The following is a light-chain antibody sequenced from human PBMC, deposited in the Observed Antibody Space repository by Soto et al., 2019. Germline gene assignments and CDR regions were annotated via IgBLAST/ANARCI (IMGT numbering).Light chain of an antibody. J-gene: IGKJ1*01. Sequence: DIQMTQSPSTLSGSVGDRVTIPSRASQTISSWLAWYQQKQGKAPKLLIYKASTLKSGVPSRFSGSGSGTEFTLTISSLQPDDFATYYCQHYNSYSEAFGQGTKVDIK. CDR2: KAS. CDR1: QTISSW. CDR3: QHYNSYSEA. V-gene: IGKV1-5*03.